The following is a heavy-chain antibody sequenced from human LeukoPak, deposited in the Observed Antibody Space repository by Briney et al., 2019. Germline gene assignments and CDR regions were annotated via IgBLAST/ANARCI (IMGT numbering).Heavy chain of an antibody. Sequence: PSETLSLTCKVSGGSMSTYYRSWFRQPPGKGLEWIGYIYNRGSTTYNPSLKRRVTISVDKSKNQFSLKLTSLTATDTAVYYCARHGSGCSFDYWGQGALVTVSS. CDR1: GGSMSTYY. V-gene: IGHV4-59*01. CDR2: IYNRGST. D-gene: IGHD6-19*01. CDR3: ARHGSGCSFDY. J-gene: IGHJ4*02.